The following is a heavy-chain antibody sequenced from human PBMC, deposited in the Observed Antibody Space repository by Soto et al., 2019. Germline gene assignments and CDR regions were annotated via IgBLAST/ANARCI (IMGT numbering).Heavy chain of an antibody. CDR3: AKDMVALGGYYYGMDV. J-gene: IGHJ6*02. CDR2: ISWNSGSI. V-gene: IGHV3-9*01. Sequence: GGSLRLSCAASGFTFDDYAMHWVRQAPGKGLEWVSGISWNSGSIGYADSVKGRFTISRDNAKNSLYLQMNSLRAEDTALYYCAKDMVALGGYYYGMDVWGQGTTVTVSS. CDR1: GFTFDDYA.